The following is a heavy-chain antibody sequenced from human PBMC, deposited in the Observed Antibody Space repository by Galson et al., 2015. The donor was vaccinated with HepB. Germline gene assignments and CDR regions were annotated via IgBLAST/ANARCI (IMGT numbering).Heavy chain of an antibody. J-gene: IGHJ4*02. D-gene: IGHD3-10*01. CDR1: GFIFRDFW. CDR2: IDNDGDIT. Sequence: LRLSCAASGFIFRDFWMHWVRQVPGKGLVWVSRIDNDGDITTYADSVKGRFTISRDNAKDTLYLQMNSLRVEDTAVYYCVKDMVGPSDYWGQGTLVTVSS. V-gene: IGHV3-74*01. CDR3: VKDMVGPSDY.